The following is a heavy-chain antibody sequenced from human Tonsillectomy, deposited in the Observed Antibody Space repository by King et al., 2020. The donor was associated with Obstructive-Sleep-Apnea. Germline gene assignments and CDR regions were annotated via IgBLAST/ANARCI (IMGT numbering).Heavy chain of an antibody. V-gene: IGHV5-10-1*01. CDR1: GYSFTNYW. J-gene: IGHJ4*02. Sequence: QLVQSGAEVKKPGESLRISCKGSGYSFTNYWIPWVRQMPGEGLEWMGRIDPHDSYTKYSPSFQGHVNISLDKSVSTAYLQWSSLKASDTAMYYCARDGYNYGLSLDYWGLGTLVTVSS. CDR3: ARDGYNYGLSLDY. CDR2: IDPHDSYT. D-gene: IGHD5-18*01.